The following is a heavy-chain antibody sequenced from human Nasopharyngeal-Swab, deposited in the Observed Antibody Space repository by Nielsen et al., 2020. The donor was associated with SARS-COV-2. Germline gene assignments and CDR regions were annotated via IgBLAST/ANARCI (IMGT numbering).Heavy chain of an antibody. J-gene: IGHJ2*01. Sequence: GESLKISCAASGVTLSDYYISWIRQAPGKGLEWISYISRTRGSPSYPGSVQGRFTISRDNANNSLYLQMNSLRAEDTAVYYCVITRAWQHWYFDIWGLGTLVTVSS. CDR2: ISRTRGSP. CDR3: VITRAWQHWYFDI. D-gene: IGHD5-12*01. V-gene: IGHV3-11*06. CDR1: GVTLSDYY.